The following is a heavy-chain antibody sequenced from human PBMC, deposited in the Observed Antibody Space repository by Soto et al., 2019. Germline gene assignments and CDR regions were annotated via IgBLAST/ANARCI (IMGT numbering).Heavy chain of an antibody. J-gene: IGHJ6*02. D-gene: IGHD5-18*01. V-gene: IGHV1-2*04. CDR2: INPNSGGT. CDR3: ARDMDTAMVFPLYYGMAV. Sequence: ASVKVSCKASGYTFTGYYMHWVRQAPGQGLEWMGWINPNSGGTNYAQKFQGWVTMTRDTSISTAYMELSRLRSDDTAVYYCARDMDTAMVFPLYYGMAVWGQGTSVTVSS. CDR1: GYTFTGYY.